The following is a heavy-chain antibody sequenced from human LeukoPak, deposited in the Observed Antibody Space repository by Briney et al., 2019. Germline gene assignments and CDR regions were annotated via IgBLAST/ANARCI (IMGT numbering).Heavy chain of an antibody. J-gene: IGHJ4*02. CDR1: GFTFSSYA. D-gene: IGHD2-21*02. Sequence: GGSLRLSCAASGFTFSSYAMSWVRQAPGKGLDWVSAISGSGGSTYYADSVKGRFTISRDNSKNTLYLQMNSLRAEDTAVYYCAKDLAYCGGDCYRDYWGQGTLVTVSS. CDR2: ISGSGGST. CDR3: AKDLAYCGGDCYRDY. V-gene: IGHV3-23*01.